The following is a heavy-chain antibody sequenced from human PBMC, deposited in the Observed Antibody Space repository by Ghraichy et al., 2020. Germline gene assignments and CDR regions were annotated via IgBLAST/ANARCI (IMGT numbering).Heavy chain of an antibody. V-gene: IGHV4-39*01. CDR2: IYYSGST. CDR3: GRMFVENTPGHFDY. Sequence: SETLSLTCTVSGGSISSSSYYWGWIRQPPGKGLEWIGSIYYSGSTYYNPSLKSRVTISVDTSKNQFSLKLSSVTAADTAVYYCGRMFVENTPGHFDYWGQGTLVTVSS. D-gene: IGHD2-21*01. CDR1: GGSISSSSYY. J-gene: IGHJ4*02.